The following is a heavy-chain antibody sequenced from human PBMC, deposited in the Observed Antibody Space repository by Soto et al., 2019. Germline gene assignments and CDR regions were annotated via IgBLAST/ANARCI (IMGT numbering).Heavy chain of an antibody. CDR2: VNHSVSS. Sequence: QVQRQQWGAGLLKPSETLSLTCAVYVGSFSGYYWSWIRQPPGQGLEWIGEVNHSVSSNYNPTLKGRVTIPVDTSKKQCSMKLSSVTAADTAVYYCARTLILWCGESFRDAFDIWGRGTMVPVS. CDR1: VGSFSGYY. V-gene: IGHV4-34*01. D-gene: IGHD3-10*01. J-gene: IGHJ3*02. CDR3: ARTLILWCGESFRDAFDI.